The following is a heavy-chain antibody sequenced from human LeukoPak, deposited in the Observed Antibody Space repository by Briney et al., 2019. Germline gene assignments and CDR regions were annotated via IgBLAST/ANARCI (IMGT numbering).Heavy chain of an antibody. CDR3: AIYLGIAAAGTIGFDY. CDR2: IIPIFGTA. V-gene: IGHV1-69*01. J-gene: IGHJ4*02. D-gene: IGHD6-13*01. CDR1: GGTFSSYA. Sequence: GSSVKVSCKASGGTFSSYAISWVRQAPGQGLERMGGIIPIFGTANYAQKFQGRVTITADESTSTAYMELSSLRSEDTAMYYCAIYLGIAAAGTIGFDYWGQGTLVTVSS.